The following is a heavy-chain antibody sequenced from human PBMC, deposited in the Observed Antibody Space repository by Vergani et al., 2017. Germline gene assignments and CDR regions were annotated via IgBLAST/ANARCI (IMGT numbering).Heavy chain of an antibody. CDR1: GDIFNTYW. CDR3: ARQVAVAGKWWGPYYYYGMDV. V-gene: IGHV5-51*01. J-gene: IGHJ6*02. Sequence: EVQLVQSGAEVKKPGESLKISCKGSGDIFNTYWIGWVRQMPGRGLEWMGIIYPGDSDTRYSPSFQGQVTISAAKSINTAYLQWSSLTTSDTAMYYCARQVAVAGKWWGPYYYYGMDVWGQGTTVTVSS. CDR2: IYPGDSDT. D-gene: IGHD6-19*01.